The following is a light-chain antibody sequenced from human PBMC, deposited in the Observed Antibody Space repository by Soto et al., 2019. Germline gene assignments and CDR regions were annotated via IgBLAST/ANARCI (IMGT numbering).Light chain of an antibody. Sequence: EIVLTQSPATLSLSPGERATLSCRASQSVSSYLAWYQQKPGQAPRLLIYDASNRATGIPARFSGSGSGTDFTLTIRSLEPEDFAVYYCQQRSNSPPTFGQGTKVEIK. CDR2: DAS. CDR1: QSVSSY. J-gene: IGKJ1*01. CDR3: QQRSNSPPT. V-gene: IGKV3-11*01.